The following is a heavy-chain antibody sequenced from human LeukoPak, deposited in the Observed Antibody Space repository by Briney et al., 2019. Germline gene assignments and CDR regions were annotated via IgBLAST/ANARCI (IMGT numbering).Heavy chain of an antibody. Sequence: GGSLRLSCAASGFTFSSFAMSWVRQAPGKGLEWVSTFSGSGGSTYYADSVKGRFSISRDNSKNPLYLQMNSLTAEDTAVYYCARDPFECSGGSCIDWGQGALVTVSS. CDR3: ARDPFECSGGSCID. CDR1: GFTFSSFA. D-gene: IGHD2-15*01. J-gene: IGHJ4*02. CDR2: FSGSGGST. V-gene: IGHV3-23*01.